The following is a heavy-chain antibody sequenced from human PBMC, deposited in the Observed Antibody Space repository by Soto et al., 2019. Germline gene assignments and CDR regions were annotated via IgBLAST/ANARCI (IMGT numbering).Heavy chain of an antibody. D-gene: IGHD3-3*01. Sequence: SETLSLTCTVSGGSISSGGYYWSWIRQHPGKGLEWIGYIYYSGSTYYNPSLKSRVTISVDTSKNQFSLKLSSVTAADTAVYYCASLRFLEWKPYYFDYWGQGTLVTVSS. CDR1: GGSISSGGYY. V-gene: IGHV4-31*03. CDR3: ASLRFLEWKPYYFDY. CDR2: IYYSGST. J-gene: IGHJ4*02.